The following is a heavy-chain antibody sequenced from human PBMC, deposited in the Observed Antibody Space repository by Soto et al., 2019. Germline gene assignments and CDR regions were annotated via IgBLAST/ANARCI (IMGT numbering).Heavy chain of an antibody. CDR2: ISGYNDNT. CDR1: GYTFTTYG. V-gene: IGHV1-18*01. J-gene: IGHJ5*02. CDR3: ARGSSTSMGFDP. Sequence: VKVSCKGSGYTFTTYGINWVRQAPGQGLEWMGWISGYNDNTKYAQKVQGRVTMTTDTSTSTAYMELRSLRSDDTAVYYCARGSSTSMGFDPWGQGTLVTVSS. D-gene: IGHD2-2*01.